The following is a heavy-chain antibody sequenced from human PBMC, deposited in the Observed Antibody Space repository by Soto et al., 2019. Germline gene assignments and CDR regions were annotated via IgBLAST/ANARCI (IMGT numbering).Heavy chain of an antibody. J-gene: IGHJ4*02. D-gene: IGHD3-10*01. Sequence: QLQLQESGPGLVKPSETLSLTCTVSGGSISSSSYYWGWIRQPPGKGLEWIGSIYYSGSTYYNPSLKSRVTISVDTSKNQFSLKLSSVTAADTAVYYCARNRRHYGRAVDYWGQGTLVTVSS. CDR2: IYYSGST. V-gene: IGHV4-39*01. CDR1: GGSISSSSYY. CDR3: ARNRRHYGRAVDY.